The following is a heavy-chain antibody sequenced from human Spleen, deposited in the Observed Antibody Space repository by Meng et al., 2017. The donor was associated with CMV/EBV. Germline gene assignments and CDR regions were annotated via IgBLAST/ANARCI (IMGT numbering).Heavy chain of an antibody. J-gene: IGHJ4*02. Sequence: QGHGLQSGVKLKIPGARVKVPCKAYGYTFPRYAMNWVRQAPGQGLEWMGWINTNTGNPTYAQGFTGRFVFSLDTSVSTAYLQISSLKAADTAVYYCARLYCSGGSCYTIDYWGQGTLVTVSS. CDR1: GYTFPRYA. V-gene: IGHV7-4-1*02. CDR2: INTNTGNP. CDR3: ARLYCSGGSCYTIDY. D-gene: IGHD2-15*01.